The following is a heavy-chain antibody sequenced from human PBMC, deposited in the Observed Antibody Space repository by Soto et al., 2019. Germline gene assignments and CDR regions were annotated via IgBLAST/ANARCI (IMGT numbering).Heavy chain of an antibody. D-gene: IGHD2-15*01. J-gene: IGHJ6*02. CDR2: IYYSGST. CDR1: GGSISSYY. CDR3: ARDLVVVAASDYYYYGMDV. V-gene: IGHV4-59*01. Sequence: PSETLSLTCTVSGGSISSYYWSWIRQPPGKGLEWIGYIYYSGSTNYNPSLKSRVTISVDTSKNQFSLKLSSVTAADTAVYYCARDLVVVAASDYYYYGMDVWGQGTTVTVSS.